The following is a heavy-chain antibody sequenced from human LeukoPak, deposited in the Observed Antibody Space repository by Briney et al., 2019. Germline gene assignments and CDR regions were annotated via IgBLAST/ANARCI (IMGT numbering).Heavy chain of an antibody. CDR1: GYTFTGYY. D-gene: IGHD1-26*01. V-gene: IGHV1-2*02. CDR2: INPNSGGT. Sequence: GASVKVSCKASGYTFTGYYMHWVRQAPGQGLEWMGWINPNSGGTNYAQKFQGRVTMTRDTSISTAYMELSRLRSDDTAVHYCARVANSGSYWGVDYWGQGTLVTVSS. J-gene: IGHJ4*02. CDR3: ARVANSGSYWGVDY.